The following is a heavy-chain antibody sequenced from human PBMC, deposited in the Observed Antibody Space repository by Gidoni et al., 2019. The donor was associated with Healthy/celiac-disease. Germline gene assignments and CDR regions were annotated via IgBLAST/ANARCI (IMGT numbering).Heavy chain of an antibody. CDR3: AKPVDGGYFDY. Sequence: QVQLVESGGGVVQPGRSLRLSCAASGFTFSSYGMHWVRQAPGKGLAWVAVISYDGSNKYYADSVKGRFTISRDNSKNTLYLQMNSLRAEDTAVYYCAKPVDGGYFDYWGQGTLVTVSS. CDR2: ISYDGSNK. V-gene: IGHV3-30*18. CDR1: GFTFSSYG. J-gene: IGHJ4*02.